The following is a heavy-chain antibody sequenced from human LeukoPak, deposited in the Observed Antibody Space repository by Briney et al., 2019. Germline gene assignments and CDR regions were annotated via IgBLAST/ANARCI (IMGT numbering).Heavy chain of an antibody. Sequence: ASVKVSCKASGYTFTGYYMHWVRPAPGQGLEWMGWINPNSGGTNYAQKFQGRVTMTRDTSISTAYMELSRLRSDDTAVYYCATPGGLDSNYIFDYWGQGTLVTVSS. CDR3: ATPGGLDSNYIFDY. CDR2: INPNSGGT. J-gene: IGHJ4*02. CDR1: GYTFTGYY. V-gene: IGHV1-2*02. D-gene: IGHD4-11*01.